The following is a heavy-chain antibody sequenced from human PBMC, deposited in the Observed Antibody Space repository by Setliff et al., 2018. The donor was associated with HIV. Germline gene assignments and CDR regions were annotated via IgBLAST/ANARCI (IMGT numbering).Heavy chain of an antibody. CDR2: IGTGGDT. CDR3: TRELNGHTSSHYYFGLDV. CDR1: GFAFSDYD. V-gene: IGHV3-13*01. D-gene: IGHD6-6*01. J-gene: IGHJ6*02. Sequence: AGGSLRLSCATSGFAFSDYDFHWVRQATGEGLEWVSAIGTGGDTYYADSVKGRFTISRENAKNSLYLQMNNVRAGDAAVYYCTRELNGHTSSHYYFGLDVWGQGTTVTVSS.